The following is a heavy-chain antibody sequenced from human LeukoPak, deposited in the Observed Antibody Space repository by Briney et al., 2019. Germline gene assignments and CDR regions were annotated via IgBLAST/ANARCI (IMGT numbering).Heavy chain of an antibody. D-gene: IGHD6-13*01. V-gene: IGHV4-4*07. J-gene: IGHJ3*02. Sequence: PSEALSLTCSVSGGSISGYYWTWIRQPAGKGLEWLGRVYTSGSTHYNPSLKTRLTISVDTSKNQCSLKRTYLSPADRALLYYARLISSTSTAFDIWGQGKMVTVSS. CDR3: ARLISSTSTAFDI. CDR2: VYTSGST. CDR1: GGSISGYY.